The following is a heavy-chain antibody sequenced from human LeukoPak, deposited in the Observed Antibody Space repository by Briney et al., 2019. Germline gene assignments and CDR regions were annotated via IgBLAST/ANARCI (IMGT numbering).Heavy chain of an antibody. D-gene: IGHD6-13*01. CDR3: ARARIAAAGRNFDY. CDR2: IYYSGST. CDR1: GGSISSYY. J-gene: IGHJ4*02. V-gene: IGHV4-59*01. Sequence: PSETLSLTCTVSGGSISSYYWSWIRQPPGKGLEWIGYIYYSGSTNYNPSLKSRVTISVDTSKNQFSLKLSSVIAADTAVYYCARARIAAAGRNFDYWGQGTLVTVSS.